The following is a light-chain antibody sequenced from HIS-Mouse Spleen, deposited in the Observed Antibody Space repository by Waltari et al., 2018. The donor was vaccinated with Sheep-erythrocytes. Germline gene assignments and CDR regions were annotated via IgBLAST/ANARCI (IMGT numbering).Light chain of an antibody. V-gene: IGLV2-14*01. J-gene: IGLJ3*02. CDR1: SSDVGGYTY. CDR3: SSYTSSSTWV. CDR2: EVS. Sequence: QSALNQPASVSGSPGQSITISCTGTSSDVGGYTYVSWYQQHPGKAPKLMIYEVSNRPSGVSNRFSGSKSGNTASLTISGLQAEDEADYYCSSYTSSSTWVFGGGTKLTVL.